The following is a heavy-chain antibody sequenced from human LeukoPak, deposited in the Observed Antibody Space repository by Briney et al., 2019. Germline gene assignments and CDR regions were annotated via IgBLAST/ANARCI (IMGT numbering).Heavy chain of an antibody. V-gene: IGHV3-53*01. CDR3: AREHGKSGGDCYFVY. CDR1: GFTVSSDY. CDR2: IYSGGST. J-gene: IGHJ4*02. Sequence: GGSLRLSCAASGFTVSSDYMSWVRQAPGKGLEWVSVIYSGGSTYYADSVKGRFTISRDNSKNTLHLQMNSLRAEDTAVYYCAREHGKSGGDCYFVYWGQGTLVTVSS. D-gene: IGHD2-21*02.